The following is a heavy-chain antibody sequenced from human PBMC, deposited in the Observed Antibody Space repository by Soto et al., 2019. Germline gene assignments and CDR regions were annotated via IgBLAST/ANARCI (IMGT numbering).Heavy chain of an antibody. J-gene: IGHJ3*01. CDR1: GFTFSYYC. Sequence: VRLVESEGGLVQPWGSLSLSCAASGFTFSYYCMHWVRQNPGQGLLWVSRIHSDGSSTTYADSVKGRFTISRDNAKNTVSLQMNSLRVEDTGVYFCARGDRGAFDLWGQGTMGTGSS. D-gene: IGHD2-21*02. CDR3: ARGDRGAFDL. CDR2: IHSDGSST. V-gene: IGHV3-74*01.